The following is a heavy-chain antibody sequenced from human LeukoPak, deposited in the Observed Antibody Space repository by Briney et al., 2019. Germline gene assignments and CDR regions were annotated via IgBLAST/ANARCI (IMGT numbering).Heavy chain of an antibody. V-gene: IGHV3-9*01. CDR3: VRGNFGPAQWFDP. CDR2: ISWNSGST. CDR1: GFTFDDYA. D-gene: IGHD3/OR15-3a*01. Sequence: GGSLRLSCAASGFTFDDYAMHWVRQVPGKGLEWVSGISWNSGSTGYAGSVKGRFTMSKDNTKNSLYLQMNSLTPDDTALYYCVRGNFGPAQWFDPWGQGTLVTVSS. J-gene: IGHJ5*02.